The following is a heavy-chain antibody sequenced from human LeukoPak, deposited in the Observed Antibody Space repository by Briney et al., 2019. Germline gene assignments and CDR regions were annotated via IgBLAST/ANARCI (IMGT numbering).Heavy chain of an antibody. CDR1: GGSISSSSYY. Sequence: SETLSLTCTVSGGSISSSSYYWGWIRQPPGKGLEWIGSIYYSGSTYYNPSLKSRVTISVDTSKNQFSLKLSSVTAADTAVYYCAREAGSGYYGSYYYYMDVWGKGTTVTVSS. CDR2: IYYSGST. D-gene: IGHD3-22*01. V-gene: IGHV4-39*07. CDR3: AREAGSGYYGSYYYYMDV. J-gene: IGHJ6*03.